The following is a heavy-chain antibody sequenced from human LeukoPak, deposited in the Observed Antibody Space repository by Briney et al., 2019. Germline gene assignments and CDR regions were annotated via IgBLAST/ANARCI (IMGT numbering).Heavy chain of an antibody. J-gene: IGHJ4*02. CDR2: IHRSGSP. V-gene: IGHV4-4*02. Sequence: SETLSLTCTVSLDSTTSNFWSWVRQPPGKGLEWIGEIHRSGSPNYNPSLQSRVTISIDRSRNQIVLELSSVTAADTAFYYCAREVFGGFNPGAYWGQGTLVTVSS. D-gene: IGHD1-14*01. CDR1: LDSTTSNF. CDR3: AREVFGGFNPGAY.